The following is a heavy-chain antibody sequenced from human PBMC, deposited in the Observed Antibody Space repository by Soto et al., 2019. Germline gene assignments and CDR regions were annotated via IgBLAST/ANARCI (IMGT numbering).Heavy chain of an antibody. CDR2: IIPIFGTA. D-gene: IGHD6-19*01. CDR3: ARVMAVAGTRFFDY. CDR1: GGTFSSYA. Sequence: QVQLVQSGAKVKKPGSSVKVSSKASGGTFSSYAISWVRQAPGQGLEWMGGIIPIFGTANYAQKFQGRVTITADESTSTAYMELSSLRSEDTAVYYCARVMAVAGTRFFDYWGQGTLVTVSS. J-gene: IGHJ4*02. V-gene: IGHV1-69*12.